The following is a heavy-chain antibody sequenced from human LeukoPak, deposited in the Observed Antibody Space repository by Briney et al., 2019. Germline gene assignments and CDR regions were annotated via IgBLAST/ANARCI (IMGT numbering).Heavy chain of an antibody. V-gene: IGHV3-7*01. CDR2: INQDGSDK. CDR1: GITFSNNW. D-gene: IGHD3-10*01. CDR3: ARGSGSGSYV. J-gene: IGHJ6*02. Sequence: GGSLRLSCAASGITFSNNWMRWVRQAPGKGLEWVANINQDGSDKDYVDSAKGRFTVSRDNAKNSLYLQMNNLRVEDTAVYYCARGSGSGSYVWGQGTTVTVSS.